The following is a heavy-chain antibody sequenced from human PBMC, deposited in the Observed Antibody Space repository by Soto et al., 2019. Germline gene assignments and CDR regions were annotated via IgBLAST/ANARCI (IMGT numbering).Heavy chain of an antibody. CDR2: INDDGSST. Sequence: GGSLRLSCAASGFTFRSFWMHWVRQAPGKGLVWVSRINDDGSSTNYADSVKGRFTISRDNAKNTLYLQMSSLRAEDTAVYYCARNSWTYTRDFDYWGQGTLVTVSS. V-gene: IGHV3-74*01. CDR3: ARNSWTYTRDFDY. CDR1: GFTFRSFW. J-gene: IGHJ4*02. D-gene: IGHD1-26*01.